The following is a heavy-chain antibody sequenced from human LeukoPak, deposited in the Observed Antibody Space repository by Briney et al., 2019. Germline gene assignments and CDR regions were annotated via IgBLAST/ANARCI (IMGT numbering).Heavy chain of an antibody. J-gene: IGHJ6*02. Sequence: ASVKVSSKASGYTFTGYYMHWVRQAPGQGLEWMGWINPNSGGTNYAQKFQGRVTMTRDTSISTAYMELSRLRSDDTAVYYCARTYYYDSSGYYSYYYYGMDVWGQGTTVTVSS. CDR3: ARTYYYDSSGYYSYYYYGMDV. CDR2: INPNSGGT. V-gene: IGHV1-2*02. CDR1: GYTFTGYY. D-gene: IGHD3-22*01.